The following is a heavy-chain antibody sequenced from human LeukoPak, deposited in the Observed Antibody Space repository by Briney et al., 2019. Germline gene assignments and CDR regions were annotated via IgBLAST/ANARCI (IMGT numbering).Heavy chain of an antibody. J-gene: IGHJ3*02. V-gene: IGHV1-8*01. Sequence: ASVKVSCKASGYTFTSYDINWVRQATGQGLEWMGWMNPNSGNTGYAQKFQGRVTMTRNTSISTAYMELSSLRSEDTAVYYCARGGGHFHYDILTGSVGAFDIWGQGTMVTVSS. CDR3: ARGGGHFHYDILTGSVGAFDI. CDR1: GYTFTSYD. D-gene: IGHD3-9*01. CDR2: MNPNSGNT.